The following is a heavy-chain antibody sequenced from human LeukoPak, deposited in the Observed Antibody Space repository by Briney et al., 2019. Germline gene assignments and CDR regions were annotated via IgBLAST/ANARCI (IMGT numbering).Heavy chain of an antibody. V-gene: IGHV3-11*04. CDR3: ARGQIVGATGLYYFDY. Sequence: PGGSLRLSCAASGFTFSDYYMSWVRQAPGKGLEWVSYISTGGSTIYYADSVKGRFTISRDNANNSLYLQMNSLRAEDTAVYYCARGQIVGATGLYYFDYWGQGTLVTVSS. J-gene: IGHJ4*02. CDR2: ISTGGSTI. CDR1: GFTFSDYY. D-gene: IGHD1-26*01.